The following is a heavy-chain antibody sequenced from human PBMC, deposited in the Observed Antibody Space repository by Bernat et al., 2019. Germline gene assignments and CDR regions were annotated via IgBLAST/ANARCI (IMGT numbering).Heavy chain of an antibody. CDR2: IKQDGSEE. CDR1: GFTFSSYW. D-gene: IGHD5-24*01. CDR3: ARSPDGFDY. Sequence: EVQLVESGGGLVQPGGSLRLSCVASGFTFSSYWMSWVRQAPGKGLEWVANIKQDGSEEFLVDPVKGRFTISRDNAKNSVFLQMNNLRVEDADVYYCARSPDGFDYWGQGTLVTVSS. V-gene: IGHV3-7*01. J-gene: IGHJ4*02.